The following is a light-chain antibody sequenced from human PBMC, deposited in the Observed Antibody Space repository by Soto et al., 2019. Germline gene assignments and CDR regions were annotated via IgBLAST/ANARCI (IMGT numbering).Light chain of an antibody. V-gene: IGKV3-15*01. CDR3: QQYGSSGT. J-gene: IGKJ1*01. CDR1: HSVRSS. CDR2: GAS. Sequence: GVSQSPSTLSVSTGERATLSCRASHSVRSSLAWYQQKPGQAPRLLIHGASTRATGIPGRFSGSGSGTEFTLIISSLQSEDFAVYYCQQYGSSGTFAQGTKVDIK.